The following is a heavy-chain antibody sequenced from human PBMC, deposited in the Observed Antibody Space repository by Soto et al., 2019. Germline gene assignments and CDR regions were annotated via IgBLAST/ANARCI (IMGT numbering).Heavy chain of an antibody. CDR3: ARGVGADVRYFDY. J-gene: IGHJ4*02. V-gene: IGHV3-33*01. Sequence: PGGSLRLSCDVAGFSLSGYGMHWVRQAPGKGLEWVAVIRNDGSNKYYADSVKGRFTISRDNSKNTLYLQMNSLRAEDTAVYYCARGVGADVRYFDYLGQGTPVTVSS. CDR2: IRNDGSNK. CDR1: GFSLSGYG. D-gene: IGHD1-26*01.